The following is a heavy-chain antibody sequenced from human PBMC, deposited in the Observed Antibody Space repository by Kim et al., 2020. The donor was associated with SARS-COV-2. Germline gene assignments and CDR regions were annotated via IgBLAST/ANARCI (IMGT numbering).Heavy chain of an antibody. Sequence: GGSLRLSCAASGFTFSSYAMHWVRQAPGKGLEWVAVISYDGSNKYYADSVKGRFTISRDNSKNTLYLQMNSLRAEDTAVYYCARGGVVPAATEQYAEDVQQWGQGTLVTVSS. V-gene: IGHV3-30-3*01. CDR3: ARGGVVPAATEQYAEDVQQ. CDR1: GFTFSSYA. CDR2: ISYDGSNK. D-gene: IGHD2-2*01. J-gene: IGHJ1*01.